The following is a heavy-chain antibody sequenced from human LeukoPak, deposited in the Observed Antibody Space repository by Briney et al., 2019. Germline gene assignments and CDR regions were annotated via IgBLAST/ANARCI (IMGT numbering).Heavy chain of an antibody. V-gene: IGHV4-4*07. CDR1: GGSIRSYH. D-gene: IGHD4-11*01. J-gene: IGHJ4*02. CDR3: ARDFDDYSNYNYFDY. Sequence: SETLSLTCTVSGGSIRSYHWTWVRQPAGKGLEWIGRMYSSGSTNQNPSLKSRVTMSVDTSKNQFSLRLSSVTAADTAVYYCARDFDDYSNYNYFDYWGQGILVTVSS. CDR2: MYSSGST.